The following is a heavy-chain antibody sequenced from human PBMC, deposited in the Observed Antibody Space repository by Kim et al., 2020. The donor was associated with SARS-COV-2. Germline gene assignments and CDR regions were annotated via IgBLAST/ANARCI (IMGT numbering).Heavy chain of an antibody. CDR2: IYHGDST. CDR1: GDSISYYY. Sequence: SETLSLTCTVSGDSISYYYCSWIRQLPGKGLEWLGYIYHGDSTDYNPSLKSRVTISWDTSKNQFSLDLNSVTDADTAVYYCARSEGRGSWHQFDYWGQ. CDR3: ARSEGRGSWHQFDY. V-gene: IGHV4-59*01. J-gene: IGHJ4*02. D-gene: IGHD6-13*01.